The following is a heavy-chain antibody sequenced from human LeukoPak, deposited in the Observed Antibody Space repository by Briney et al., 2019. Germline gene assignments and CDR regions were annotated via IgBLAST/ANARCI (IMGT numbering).Heavy chain of an antibody. CDR3: ARGRGYSYGV. V-gene: IGHV4-61*02. CDR1: GGSISSGSYY. D-gene: IGHD5-18*01. J-gene: IGHJ4*02. Sequence: PSETLSLTCTVSGGSISSGSYYWSWIRQPAGKGLEWIGRIYTSGSTNYNPSFKSRVTISVDTSKNQFSLKLSSVTAADTAVYYCARGRGYSYGVWGQGTLVTVSS. CDR2: IYTSGST.